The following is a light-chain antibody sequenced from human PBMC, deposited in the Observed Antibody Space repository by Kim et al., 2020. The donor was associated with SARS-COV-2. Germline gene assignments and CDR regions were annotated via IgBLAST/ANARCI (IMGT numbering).Light chain of an antibody. J-gene: IGKJ2*04. CDR1: HDVSTY. CDR2: AVS. Sequence: ASTGDRVNITCRASHDVSTYLAWYQHKPVKAPNLLMYAVSTLHSGVPSRFRGSGSGTAFTLTISCLQSEDFATYYCQQYYSYPCSFGQGTKLEI. V-gene: IGKV1-8*01. CDR3: QQYYSYPCS.